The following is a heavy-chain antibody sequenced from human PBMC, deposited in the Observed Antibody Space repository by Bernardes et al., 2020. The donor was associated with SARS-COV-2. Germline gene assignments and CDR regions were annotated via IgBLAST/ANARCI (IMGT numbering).Heavy chain of an antibody. Sequence: GGSLRLSCAASGFTFSTYAMSWVRQAPGKGLEWVSGFSGSAGDTYYTDSVKGRFTISRDNSKNTLYLQMNSLRAEDTAVYYCSRYVSGSYQYYYYGMDVWGQGTTVTVS. J-gene: IGHJ6*02. D-gene: IGHD3-10*01. CDR2: FSGSAGDT. CDR1: GFTFSTYA. V-gene: IGHV3-23*01. CDR3: SRYVSGSYQYYYYGMDV.